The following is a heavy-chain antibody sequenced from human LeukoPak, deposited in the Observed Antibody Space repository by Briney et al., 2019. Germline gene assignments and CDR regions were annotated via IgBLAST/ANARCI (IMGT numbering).Heavy chain of an antibody. Sequence: GASVKVSCKASGYTFTSYGISWVRQAPGQGLEWMGWITAYNDNTNYAQKLQGRVTMTTDTSTSTAYMELRSLRSDDTAVCYCARALLWFGEPSHIDYWGQGTLVTASS. D-gene: IGHD3-10*01. CDR1: GYTFTSYG. CDR2: ITAYNDNT. V-gene: IGHV1-18*01. J-gene: IGHJ4*02. CDR3: ARALLWFGEPSHIDY.